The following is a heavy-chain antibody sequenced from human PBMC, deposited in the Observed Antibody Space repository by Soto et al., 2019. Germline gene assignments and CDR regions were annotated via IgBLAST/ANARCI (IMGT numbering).Heavy chain of an antibody. CDR1: GFTFSSFH. Sequence: GGSLRLSCAASGFTFSSFHMNWVRQAPGRGLEWVAYITSSSDTIYYSDSVKGRFTISRDNGKNSLFLQMNSLRDEDTAVYYYARVVVVIQPGYYYAIDVWGQGTTVTVSS. D-gene: IGHD3-22*01. CDR2: ITSSSDTI. J-gene: IGHJ6*02. V-gene: IGHV3-48*02. CDR3: ARVVVVIQPGYYYAIDV.